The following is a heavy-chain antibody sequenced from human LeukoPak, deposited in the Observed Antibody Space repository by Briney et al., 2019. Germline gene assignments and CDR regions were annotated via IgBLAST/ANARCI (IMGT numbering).Heavy chain of an antibody. V-gene: IGHV3-30*02. J-gene: IGHJ3*02. CDR1: GLTFSSYG. D-gene: IGHD3-10*01. CDR2: IRYDGSNK. Sequence: GGSLRLSCAASGLTFSSYGMHWVRQAPGKGLEWVAFIRYDGSNKYYADSVKGRFTISRDNSKNTLYLQMNSLRAEDTAVYYCAKVYGSGSSIPLRAFDIWGQGTMVTVSS. CDR3: AKVYGSGSSIPLRAFDI.